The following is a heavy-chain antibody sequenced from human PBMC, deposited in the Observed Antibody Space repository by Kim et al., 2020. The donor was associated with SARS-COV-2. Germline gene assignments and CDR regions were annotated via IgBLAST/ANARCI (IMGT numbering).Heavy chain of an antibody. J-gene: IGHJ6*02. CDR1: GFTFSSYG. Sequence: GGSLRLSCAASGFTFSSYGMHWVRQAPGKGLEWVAVIWYDGSNKYYADSVKGRFTISRDNSKNTLYLQMNSLRAEDTAVYYCAKSHPTDYDILTGLIYGMDVWGQGTTVTVSS. D-gene: IGHD3-9*01. CDR2: IWYDGSNK. CDR3: AKSHPTDYDILTGLIYGMDV. V-gene: IGHV3-33*06.